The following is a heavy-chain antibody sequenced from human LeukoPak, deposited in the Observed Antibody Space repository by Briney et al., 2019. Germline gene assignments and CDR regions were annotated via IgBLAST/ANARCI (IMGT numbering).Heavy chain of an antibody. CDR2: IYHSGRT. D-gene: IGHD3-22*01. CDR1: GYSISNGYY. CDR3: ARRRKYYYDSSGYYYGHNWFDP. J-gene: IGHJ5*02. V-gene: IGHV4-38-2*02. Sequence: SETLSLTCTVSGYSISNGYYWGWMRQPPGKGLEWIGSIYHSGRTHYNPSLKSRVIISVDTSKNYFSLKLSSVTAADTAMYYCARRRKYYYDSSGYYYGHNWFDPWGQGTLVTVSS.